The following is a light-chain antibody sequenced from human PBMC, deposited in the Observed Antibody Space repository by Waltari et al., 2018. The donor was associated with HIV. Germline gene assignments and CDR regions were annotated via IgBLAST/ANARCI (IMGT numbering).Light chain of an antibody. CDR3: CSYAGSRNWV. CDR1: SSDVGNYNL. J-gene: IGLJ3*02. V-gene: IGLV2-23*01. Sequence: QSALTQPASVSGSPGQSITISCTGSSSDVGNYNLVSWYQQHPGKAPKLMIYEGINRPSVVSNGFSGSKPGNTASLTVSGLQAEDEADYCCCSYAGSRNWVFGGGTKLTVL. CDR2: EGI.